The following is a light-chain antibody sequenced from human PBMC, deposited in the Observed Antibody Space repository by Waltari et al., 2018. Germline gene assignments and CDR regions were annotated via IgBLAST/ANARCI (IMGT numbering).Light chain of an antibody. CDR1: QDISTD. CDR3: LQYNTYPFT. Sequence: TESASTLPACHGETVTISCRASQDISTDLDWFQQIPGQSPNLLIYDASTLESGVPVRFSGSGSETEFTLPISSLQPEDFAIYYCLQYNTYPFTFGPGTKLDIK. V-gene: IGKV1-13*02. CDR2: DAS. J-gene: IGKJ3*01.